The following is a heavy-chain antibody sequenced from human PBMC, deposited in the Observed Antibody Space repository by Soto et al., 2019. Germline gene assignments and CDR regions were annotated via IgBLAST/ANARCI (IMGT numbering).Heavy chain of an antibody. CDR3: ARYYDFWSGYPDY. CDR2: ISSSGGNI. J-gene: IGHJ4*02. CDR1: GFSFSSAW. Sequence: GGSLRLSCAASGFSFSSAWINWVRQAPGKGLEWVSSISSSGGNIYYADSVKGRFTISRDNAKNSLYLQMNSLRAEDTAVYYCARYYDFWSGYPDYWGQGTLVTVSS. D-gene: IGHD3-3*01. V-gene: IGHV3-21*01.